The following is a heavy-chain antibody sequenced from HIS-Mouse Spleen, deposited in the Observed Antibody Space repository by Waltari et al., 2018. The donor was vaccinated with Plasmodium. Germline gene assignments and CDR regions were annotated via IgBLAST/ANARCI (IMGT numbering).Heavy chain of an antibody. CDR2: INHSGST. D-gene: IGHD3-9*01. CDR3: ARAPIRDAFDI. CDR1: GGSFSGYY. V-gene: IGHV4-34*01. J-gene: IGHJ3*02. Sequence: QVQLQQWGAGLLKPSETLSLTCAVYGGSFSGYYWSWIRQPPGKGLEWIGEINHSGSTNDNPSLKCRVTISVDTSKNQFSLKLSSVTAADTAVYYCARAPIRDAFDIWGQGTMVTVSS.